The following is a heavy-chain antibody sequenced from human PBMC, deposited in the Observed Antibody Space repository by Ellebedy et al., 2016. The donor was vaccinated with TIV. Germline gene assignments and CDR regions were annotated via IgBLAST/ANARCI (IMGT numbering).Heavy chain of an antibody. CDR2: INPSGGST. Sequence: ASVKVSXXASGYTFTSYYMHWVRQAPGQGLERMGIINPSGGSTSYAQKFQGRVTMTRDTSTSTVYMELSSLRSEDTAVYYCARDLWGGHYSPDYWGQGTLVTVSS. D-gene: IGHD2-15*01. CDR1: GYTFTSYY. CDR3: ARDLWGGHYSPDY. J-gene: IGHJ4*02. V-gene: IGHV1-46*01.